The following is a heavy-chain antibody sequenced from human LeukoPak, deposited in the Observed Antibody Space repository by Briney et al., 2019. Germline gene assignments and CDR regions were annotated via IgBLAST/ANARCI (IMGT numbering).Heavy chain of an antibody. Sequence: SVKVSCKAAGGTFSSYAISWVRQAPGQGLEWMGGIIPIFGTANYAKKFEGRVTITTDESTSTAYMELSSLRSEDTAVYYCARGDYYDDWGQGTLVTVSS. CDR1: GGTFSSYA. V-gene: IGHV1-69*05. D-gene: IGHD2-21*01. J-gene: IGHJ4*02. CDR2: IIPIFGTA. CDR3: ARGDYYDD.